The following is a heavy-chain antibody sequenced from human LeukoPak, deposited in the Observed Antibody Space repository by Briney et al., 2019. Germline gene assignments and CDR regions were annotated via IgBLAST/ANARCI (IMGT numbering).Heavy chain of an antibody. CDR1: GGSISSGDYY. D-gene: IGHD2-21*01. Sequence: SQTLSLTCTVSGGSISSGDYYWSWIRQPPGKGLGWIGYIYYYGSTYYNPSLKSRVTISVDTSKNQFSLKLSSVTAADTAVYYCARDNCGGDCYYNWFDPWGQGTLVTVSS. CDR3: ARDNCGGDCYYNWFDP. CDR2: IYYYGST. V-gene: IGHV4-30-4*08. J-gene: IGHJ5*02.